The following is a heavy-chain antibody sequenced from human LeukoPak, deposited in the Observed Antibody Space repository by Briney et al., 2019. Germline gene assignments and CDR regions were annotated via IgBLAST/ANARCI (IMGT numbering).Heavy chain of an antibody. CDR2: IITIFGTA. CDR1: GGTFSSYA. V-gene: IGHV1-69*05. Sequence: SVKVSCKASGGTFSSYAISWVRQAPGQGGEWMGGIITIFGTANYAQKFQGRVTITTDESTSTAYMELSSLRSEDTPVYYCARDSSSWPFDYWGQGTLVTVSS. CDR3: ARDSSSWPFDY. J-gene: IGHJ4*02. D-gene: IGHD6-13*01.